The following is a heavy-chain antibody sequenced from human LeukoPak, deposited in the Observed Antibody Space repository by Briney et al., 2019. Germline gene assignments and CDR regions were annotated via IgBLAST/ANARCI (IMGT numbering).Heavy chain of an antibody. CDR3: AREVVIQRNWFDP. D-gene: IGHD3-22*01. CDR1: GGSISSGSYY. V-gene: IGHV4-61*02. Sequence: SQTLSLTCTVSGGSISSGSYYWSWIRQPAGKGLEWIGRIYTSGSTNYTPSLKSRVTISVDTSKHQFSLKLSSVTAADTAVYYCAREVVIQRNWFDPWGQGTLVTVSS. J-gene: IGHJ5*02. CDR2: IYTSGST.